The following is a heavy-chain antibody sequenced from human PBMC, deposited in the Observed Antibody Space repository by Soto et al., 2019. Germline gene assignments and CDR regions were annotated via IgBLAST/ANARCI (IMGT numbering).Heavy chain of an antibody. J-gene: IGHJ5*02. D-gene: IGHD4-17*01. CDR1: GFTVSSDY. CDR3: ARAYGGNPALFDP. CDR2: IYTGGST. Sequence: EVQLVESGGGLIQPGGSLRLSCAASGFTVSSDYMSWVRQAPGKGLEWVSVIYTGGSTYYADSVKGRFTFSRDNSKNTLYLQMSSLRAEDTAVYYCARAYGGNPALFDPWGQGTLVTVSS. V-gene: IGHV3-53*01.